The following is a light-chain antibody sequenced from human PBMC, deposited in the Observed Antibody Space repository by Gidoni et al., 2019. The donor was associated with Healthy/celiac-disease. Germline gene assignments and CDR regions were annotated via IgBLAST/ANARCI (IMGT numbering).Light chain of an antibody. V-gene: IGLV3-21*02. CDR2: DDS. CDR1: NIGSKS. Sequence: SYVLTQPPSVSVAPGQTARITCGGNNIGSKSVHWYQQKPGQAPVLVVYDDSDRPSGIPARFSGSNSGNTATLTISRVEAGDEADYYCQVWDSSSDPVFGGGTKLTV. J-gene: IGLJ2*01. CDR3: QVWDSSSDPV.